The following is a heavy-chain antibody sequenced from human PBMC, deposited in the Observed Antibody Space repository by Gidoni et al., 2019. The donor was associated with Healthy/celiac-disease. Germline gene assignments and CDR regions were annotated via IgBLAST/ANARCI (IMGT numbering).Heavy chain of an antibody. D-gene: IGHD3-22*01. J-gene: IGHJ4*02. CDR3: AKVLYYDSSGYYAPFDY. CDR2: ISGSGGST. Sequence: EVQLLESGGGLVQPGGSLRLSCAASGFPFSSYAMRWVRQAPGKGLGWVSAISGSGGSTYYADSVKGRFTISRDNSKNTLYLQMNSLRAEDTAVYYCAKVLYYDSSGYYAPFDYWGQGTLVTVSS. CDR1: GFPFSSYA. V-gene: IGHV3-23*01.